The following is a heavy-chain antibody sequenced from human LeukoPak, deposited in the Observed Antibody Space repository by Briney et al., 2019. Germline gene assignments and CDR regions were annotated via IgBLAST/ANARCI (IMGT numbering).Heavy chain of an antibody. J-gene: IGHJ4*02. D-gene: IGHD5-18*01. Sequence: SQTLSLTCTVSGDSISSGRYYWSWVRQPAGKELKWIGRIYTSGKTDYNPYTPSLKSRVTMSIDKSMNQISLNLRSVTAADTAVYYCARVNAGTAAVSYGPFDYWGQGTLVTVSS. CDR3: ARVNAGTAAVSYGPFDY. V-gene: IGHV4-61*02. CDR1: GDSISSGRYY. CDR2: IYTSGKT.